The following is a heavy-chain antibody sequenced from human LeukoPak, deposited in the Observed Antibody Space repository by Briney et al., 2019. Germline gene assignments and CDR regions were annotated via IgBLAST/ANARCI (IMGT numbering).Heavy chain of an antibody. CDR3: ARAKRYYGSGSYWLYGMDV. V-gene: IGHV4-59*01. CDR2: IYYSGST. J-gene: IGHJ6*02. Sequence: SETLSLTCTVSGGSISSYYWSWIRQPPGKGLEWIGHIYYSGSTNYNPSLKSRVTISVDTSKNQFALKLSSVTAADTAVYYCARAKRYYGSGSYWLYGMDVWGQGTTVTVSS. D-gene: IGHD3-10*01. CDR1: GGSISSYY.